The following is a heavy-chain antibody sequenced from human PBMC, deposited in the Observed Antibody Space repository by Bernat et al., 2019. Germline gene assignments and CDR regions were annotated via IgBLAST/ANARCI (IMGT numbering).Heavy chain of an antibody. CDR3: ARYSGSNYFQH. Sequence: EVQLVESGGGLVQPGGSLRLSCAASGFTFSSYWMSWVRQAPGKGLEWGANIKQDGSDKYYVDSVKARFTISSDNAKNSLYLQMNSLRAEDTAVYYCARYSGSNYFQHWGQGTLVTVSS. J-gene: IGHJ1*01. V-gene: IGHV3-7*01. CDR2: IKQDGSDK. D-gene: IGHD6-19*01. CDR1: GFTFSSYW.